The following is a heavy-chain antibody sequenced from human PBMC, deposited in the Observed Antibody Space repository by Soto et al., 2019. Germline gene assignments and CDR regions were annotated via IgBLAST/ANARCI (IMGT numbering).Heavy chain of an antibody. Sequence: QVQLVQSGAEVKKPGSSVKVSCKASGGTFSNYAISWVRQAPGQGLEWMGGIIPIFGTPNYAQKFQGRVTITRDTSASTAYMDLSSLRSEDTAVYYCARGSNPYYYDSSGYYSFDYWGQGTLVTVSS. J-gene: IGHJ4*02. V-gene: IGHV1-69*06. CDR2: IIPIFGTP. CDR1: GGTFSNYA. D-gene: IGHD3-22*01. CDR3: ARGSNPYYYDSSGYYSFDY.